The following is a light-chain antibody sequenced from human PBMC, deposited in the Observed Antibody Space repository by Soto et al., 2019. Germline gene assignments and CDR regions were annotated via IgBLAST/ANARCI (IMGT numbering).Light chain of an antibody. V-gene: IGKV3-15*01. CDR2: GAN. CDR1: QSVSSN. Sequence: ERVMTQSPATLSVAPGEGATLSCRASQSVSSNLAWYQQKPGQAPRLLIYGANTRVTGVPDRFSGSGSGTEFTLTISSLQPEDSAVYYCQQYNNWPPITFGQGTRLEI. CDR3: QQYNNWPPIT. J-gene: IGKJ5*01.